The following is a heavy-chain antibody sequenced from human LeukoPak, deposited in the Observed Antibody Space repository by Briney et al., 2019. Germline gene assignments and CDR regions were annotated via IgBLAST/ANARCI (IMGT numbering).Heavy chain of an antibody. CDR3: ARGFIHYYDSSGYPDY. V-gene: IGHV3-64*01. J-gene: IGHJ4*02. CDR2: ISSNGGST. CDR1: GFTFSSYA. D-gene: IGHD3-22*01. Sequence: GGSLRLSCAASGFTFSSYAMHWVRQAPGKGLEYVSAISSNGGSTYYANSVKGRFTISRDNSKNTLYLQMGSLRAEDMVVYYCARGFIHYYDSSGYPDYWGQGTLVTVSS.